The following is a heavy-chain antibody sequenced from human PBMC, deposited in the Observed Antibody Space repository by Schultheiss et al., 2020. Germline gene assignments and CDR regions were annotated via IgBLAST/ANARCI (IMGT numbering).Heavy chain of an antibody. CDR3: AHRYSSGWYSLASAFDI. Sequence: SGPTLVKPTQTLTLTCTFSGFSLSTSGVGVGWIRQPPGKALEWLARIDWDDDKYYSTSLKTRLTISKDTSKNQVVLTMTNMDPVDTATYYCAHRYSSGWYSLASAFDIWGQGTMVTVSS. CDR1: GFSLSTSGVG. J-gene: IGHJ3*02. D-gene: IGHD6-19*01. CDR2: IDWDDDK. V-gene: IGHV2-70*12.